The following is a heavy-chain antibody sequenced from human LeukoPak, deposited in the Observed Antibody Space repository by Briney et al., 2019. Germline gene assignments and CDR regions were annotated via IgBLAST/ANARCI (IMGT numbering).Heavy chain of an antibody. CDR1: GSTFSNYW. CDR3: ARGRNFWSGYYGFDY. J-gene: IGHJ4*01. CDR2: INTDGRST. D-gene: IGHD3-3*01. Sequence: AGGSLRLPCAGSGSTFSNYWMHWVRQAPGKGLVWVSHINTDGRSTTYADSVKGRFTISRDNAKDTLYLQMNSLRVEDTAVYYCARGRNFWSGYYGFDYWGQGTLVTVSS. V-gene: IGHV3-74*01.